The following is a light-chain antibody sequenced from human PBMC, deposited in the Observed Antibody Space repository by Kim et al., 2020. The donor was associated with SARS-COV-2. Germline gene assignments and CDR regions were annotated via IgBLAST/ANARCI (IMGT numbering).Light chain of an antibody. J-gene: IGLJ3*02. CDR2: DLS. CDR3: TSYTSSRAWV. CDR1: SSYVVGYTL. Sequence: GQSFTLSCTRTSSYVVGYTLVPWYPLHPGHAPSLRIYDLSIPPSGVSPRFPGSKPGDAASLTTSWLQADDGADYYCTSYTSSRAWVFGGGTKLTVL. V-gene: IGLV2-14*03.